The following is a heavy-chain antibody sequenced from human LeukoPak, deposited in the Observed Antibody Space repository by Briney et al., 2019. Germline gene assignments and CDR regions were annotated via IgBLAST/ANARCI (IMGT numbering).Heavy chain of an antibody. Sequence: ASVKVSCKASGYTFTSYAMNWVRQAPGQGLEWMGWINTNTGNPTYAQGFTGRFVFSLDTSVSTAYLQISSLKAEDTAVYYCARDHNPGQMWTSLWFDPWGQGTLVTVSS. CDR1: GYTFTSYA. D-gene: IGHD1-1*01. J-gene: IGHJ5*02. CDR2: INTNTGNP. V-gene: IGHV7-4-1*02. CDR3: ARDHNPGQMWTSLWFDP.